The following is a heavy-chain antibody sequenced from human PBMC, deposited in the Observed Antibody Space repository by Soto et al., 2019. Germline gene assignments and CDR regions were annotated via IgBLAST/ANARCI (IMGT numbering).Heavy chain of an antibody. CDR3: AKDRSWVVGATVDY. D-gene: IGHD1-26*01. CDR2: ISYDGSNK. V-gene: IGHV3-30*18. J-gene: IGHJ4*02. CDR1: GFTFSSYG. Sequence: QVQLVESGGGVVQPGRSLRLSCAASGFTFSSYGMHWVRQAPGKGLEWVAVISYDGSNKYYADSVKGRFTISRDNSKNPLNLQMNCLRAEDTAGYDCAKDRSWVVGATVDYWGQGTLVTVSS.